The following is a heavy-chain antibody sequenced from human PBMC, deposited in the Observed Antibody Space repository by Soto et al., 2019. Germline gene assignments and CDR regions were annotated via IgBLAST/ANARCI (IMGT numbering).Heavy chain of an antibody. CDR3: ARSDCTSTSCYVVWFDP. CDR1: GFSFSNYG. D-gene: IGHD2-2*01. V-gene: IGHV3-21*01. Sequence: EVQLVESGEGLVKPGGSLRLYCAASGFSFSNYGMNWVRQAPGKGLEWVSSISSSSSYISYADSVKGRFTISRDNAKNSVYLQMNSLRAEDTAVYCCARSDCTSTSCYVVWFDPWGQGTLVTVSS. CDR2: ISSSSSYI. J-gene: IGHJ5*02.